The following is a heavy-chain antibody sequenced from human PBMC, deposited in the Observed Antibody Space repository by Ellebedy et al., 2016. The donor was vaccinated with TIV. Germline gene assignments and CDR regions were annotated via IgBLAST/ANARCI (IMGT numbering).Heavy chain of an antibody. CDR2: IKQDGSEK. Sequence: GGSLRLXXAASGFTFSSYWMSWVRQAPGKGLEWVANIKQDGSEKYYVDSVKGRFTISRDNAKNSLYLQMNSLRAEDTAVYYCAGDTGSSSWYPGAYYYGMDVWGQGTTVTVSS. CDR3: AGDTGSSSWYPGAYYYGMDV. J-gene: IGHJ6*02. CDR1: GFTFSSYW. D-gene: IGHD6-13*01. V-gene: IGHV3-7*04.